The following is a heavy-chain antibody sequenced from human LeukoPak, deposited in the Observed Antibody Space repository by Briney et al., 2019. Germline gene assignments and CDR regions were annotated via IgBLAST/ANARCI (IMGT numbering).Heavy chain of an antibody. CDR2: ISRGGVIT. CDR1: GFTFSDYA. J-gene: IGHJ4*02. V-gene: IGHV3-23*01. CDR3: VSRAGSPWGPFDD. D-gene: IGHD7-27*01. Sequence: GGSLRLSCAASGFTFSDYAIHWVRQAPGKGLEWVSSISRGGVITYYADSVKGRFTISRDNYNNTLYLHMNSLRAEDTAVYYCVSRAGSPWGPFDDWGQGTLVTVSS.